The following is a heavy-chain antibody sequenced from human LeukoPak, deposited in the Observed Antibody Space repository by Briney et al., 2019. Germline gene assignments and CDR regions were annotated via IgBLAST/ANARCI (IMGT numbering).Heavy chain of an antibody. CDR3: ARGPPYGSGSYEGNFDY. V-gene: IGHV3-7*03. D-gene: IGHD3-10*01. CDR2: IKQDGSEK. J-gene: IGHJ4*02. Sequence: GGSLRLSCAASGFTFSSYWMSWVRQAPGKGLEWVANIKQDGSEKYYVDSVKGRFTISRDNAKNSLYLQMNSLRAEDTAVYYCARGPPYGSGSYEGNFDYWGQGTLVTVSS. CDR1: GFTFSSYW.